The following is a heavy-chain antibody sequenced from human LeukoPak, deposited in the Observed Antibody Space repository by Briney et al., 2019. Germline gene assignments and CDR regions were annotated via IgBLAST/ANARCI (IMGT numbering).Heavy chain of an antibody. CDR1: GFTFSSYW. CDR3: ARHHDYGDYLNWFDP. D-gene: IGHD4-17*01. CDR2: INSDGSST. J-gene: IGHJ5*02. Sequence: GGSLRLSCAASGFTFSSYWMHWVRQAPGKGLVWVSRINSDGSSTSYADPVKGRFTISRDNAKNTLYLQMNSLRAEDTAVYYCARHHDYGDYLNWFDPWGQGTLVTVSS. V-gene: IGHV3-74*01.